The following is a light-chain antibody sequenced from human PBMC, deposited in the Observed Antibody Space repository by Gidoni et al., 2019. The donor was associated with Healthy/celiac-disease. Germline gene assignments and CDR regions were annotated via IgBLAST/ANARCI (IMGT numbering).Light chain of an antibody. CDR2: GNN. V-gene: IGLV1-40*01. CDR3: QSYDSSLSAWV. CDR1: SSNIGAGYD. J-gene: IGLJ3*02. Sequence: QSVLTQPPSVSAPPGQRVTISCTGSSSNIGAGYDVHWYQQLPGTAPKLLIYGNNNRPSGVPDRFSGSKSGTSASLAITGLQAEDEADFYCQSYDSSLSAWVFGGGTKLTVL.